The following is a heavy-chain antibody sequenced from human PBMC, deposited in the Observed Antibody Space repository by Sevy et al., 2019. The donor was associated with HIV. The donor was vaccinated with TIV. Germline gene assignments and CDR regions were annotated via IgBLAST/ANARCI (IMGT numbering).Heavy chain of an antibody. CDR2: IFHSGST. V-gene: IGHV4-4*02. CDR3: ARDLKRGYTHGIDH. CDR1: GFSISSSNW. Sequence: SETLSLTCAVSGFSISSSNWWSWVRQPPGKGLEWIGEIFHSGSTNYNPSLKSRVTISLDKSNNHFSLKLSSVTAADMAVYYCARDLKRGYTHGIDHWGQGTLVTVSS. D-gene: IGHD5-18*01. J-gene: IGHJ4*02.